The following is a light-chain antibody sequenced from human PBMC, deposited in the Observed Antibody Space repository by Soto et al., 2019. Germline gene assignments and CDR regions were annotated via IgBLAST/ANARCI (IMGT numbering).Light chain of an antibody. CDR3: QQYGASPFI. J-gene: IGKJ3*01. Sequence: EIVLTQSPGTLSLSPGERATLSCRASQSVSGTYLAWYQQRPGQAPKVLIYGASSRAAGIPDRFSGSGSGTDFTLPIGRLELEVFAVYYFQQYGASPFISGPGTKVNIK. CDR1: QSVSGTY. V-gene: IGKV3-20*01. CDR2: GAS.